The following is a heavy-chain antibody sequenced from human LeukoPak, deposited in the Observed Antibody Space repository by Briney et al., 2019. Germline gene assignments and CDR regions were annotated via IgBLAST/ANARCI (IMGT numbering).Heavy chain of an antibody. CDR1: GGSISSYY. J-gene: IGHJ5*02. Sequence: SETLSLTCTASGGSISSYYWSWIRQPPGKGLEWIGYIYYSGSTNYNPSLKSRVTISVDTSKNQFSLKLNSVTAADTAVYFCARSGTYYNNWFDPWGQGTLVTVSS. V-gene: IGHV4-59*12. CDR3: ARSGTYYNNWFDP. D-gene: IGHD3-10*01. CDR2: IYYSGST.